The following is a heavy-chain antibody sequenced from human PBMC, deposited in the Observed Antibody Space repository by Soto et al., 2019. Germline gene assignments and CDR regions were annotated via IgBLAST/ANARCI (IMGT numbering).Heavy chain of an antibody. CDR3: AIAPDPYYYDSSGYFGAFDI. D-gene: IGHD3-22*01. J-gene: IGHJ3*02. CDR1: GGSTSSGGYY. Sequence: SETLSLTCTVSGGSTSSGGYYWSWIRQHPGKGLEWIGYIYYSGSTYYNPSLKSRVTISVDTSKTQFSLKLSSWTAADTAVYYRAIAPDPYYYDSSGYFGAFDIWGQGTMVTVSS. CDR2: IYYSGST. V-gene: IGHV4-31*03.